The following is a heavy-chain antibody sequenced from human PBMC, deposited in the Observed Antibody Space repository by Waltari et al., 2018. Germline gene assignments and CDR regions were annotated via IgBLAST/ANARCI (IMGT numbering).Heavy chain of an antibody. CDR2: ISGSSSST. CDR3: AKVEGGIVTRYYALDI. V-gene: IGHV3-23*01. CDR1: GFTFGNSA. Sequence: EVQLLESGGGLVQPGGSLRLSCAASGFTFGNSALSWVCQAPGKGLEWISGISGSSSSTYYADSVKGRFTISRDNSKNTLYLQMNSLRVEDTAVYFCAKVEGGIVTRYYALDIWGQGTMVTVSS. J-gene: IGHJ3*02. D-gene: IGHD3-16*02.